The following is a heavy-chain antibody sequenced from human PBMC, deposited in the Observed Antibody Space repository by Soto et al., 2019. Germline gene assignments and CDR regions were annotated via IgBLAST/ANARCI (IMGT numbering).Heavy chain of an antibody. V-gene: IGHV3-48*01. CDR2: ISSSSTI. D-gene: IGHD3-10*01. CDR1: GFTFSSYS. J-gene: IGHJ6*03. CDR3: ARDKVTMVRGLQYYYYMDV. Sequence: GGSLRLSCAASGFTFSSYSMNWVRQAPGKGLEWVSYISSSSTIYYADSVKGRFTISRDNAKNSLYLQMNSLRAEDTAVYYCARDKVTMVRGLQYYYYMDVWGKGTTVTVSS.